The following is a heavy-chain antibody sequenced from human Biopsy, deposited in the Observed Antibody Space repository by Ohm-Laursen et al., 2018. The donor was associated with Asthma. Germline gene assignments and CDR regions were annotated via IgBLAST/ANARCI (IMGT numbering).Heavy chain of an antibody. J-gene: IGHJ6*02. CDR1: GLTFSDYW. CDR2: VKGDGRRT. Sequence: SLRLSCAATGLTFSDYWMHWVRQAPGKGQEWVSRVKGDGRRTSYADSVKGRFTISRDNAKNTLYLQMNSLRVEDTAVYYCARDGVVPDAMYYHYYYGLDVWGQGTTVTVSS. CDR3: ARDGVVPDAMYYHYYYGLDV. D-gene: IGHD2-2*01. V-gene: IGHV3-74*01.